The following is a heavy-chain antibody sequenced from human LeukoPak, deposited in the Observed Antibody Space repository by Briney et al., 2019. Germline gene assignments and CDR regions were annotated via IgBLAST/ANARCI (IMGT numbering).Heavy chain of an antibody. Sequence: SETLSLTCSVSAYSISSGNYWGWIRRTPRKGLEWIGSIHYSGSTYSNPSLRSRVTISVDTSKNQCSLKLRSMTAADTAVYYCARDLLGRFEYYFDYWGQVVLVTVSS. CDR3: ARDLLGRFEYYFDY. CDR2: IHYSGST. J-gene: IGHJ4*02. CDR1: AYSISSGNY. D-gene: IGHD2-15*01. V-gene: IGHV4-38-2*02.